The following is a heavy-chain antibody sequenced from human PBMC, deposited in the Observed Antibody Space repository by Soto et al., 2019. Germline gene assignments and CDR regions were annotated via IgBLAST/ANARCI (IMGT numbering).Heavy chain of an antibody. CDR3: ATHRTYYYGSGSYPFDY. V-gene: IGHV4-31*03. J-gene: IGHJ4*02. D-gene: IGHD3-10*01. CDR2: IYYSGST. CDR1: GGSISSGGYY. Sequence: QVQLQESGPGLVKPSQTLSLTCTVSGGSISSGGYYWSWIRQHPGKGLESIGYIYYSGSTYYNPSLKSRVTISVDTSKNQFSVKLSSVTAADTAVYYCATHRTYYYGSGSYPFDYWGQGTLVTVSS.